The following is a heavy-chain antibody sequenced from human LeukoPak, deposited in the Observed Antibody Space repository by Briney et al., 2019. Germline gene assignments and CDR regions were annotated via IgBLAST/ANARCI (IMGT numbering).Heavy chain of an antibody. CDR1: GGSISSYY. Sequence: PSETLSLTCTVSGGSISSYYWSWIRQPPGKGLEWIGYIYYSGSTNYNPSLKSRVTISVDTSKNQFSLKLSSVTAAGTAVYYCARDPYGDYYFDYWGQGTLVTVSS. V-gene: IGHV4-59*01. CDR2: IYYSGST. D-gene: IGHD4-17*01. CDR3: ARDPYGDYYFDY. J-gene: IGHJ4*02.